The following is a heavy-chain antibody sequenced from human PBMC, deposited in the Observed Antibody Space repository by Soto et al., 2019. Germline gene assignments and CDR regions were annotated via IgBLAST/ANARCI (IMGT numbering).Heavy chain of an antibody. Sequence: ASVKVSCKDSGYTFTSYGISWVRQAPGQGLEWMGWISAYNGNTNYAQKLQGRVTMTTDHSTSTAYMELRSLSSDDTAVYYCARGPEYSCGPEARFDYWGQGTLVTVSS. D-gene: IGHD6-19*01. J-gene: IGHJ4*02. CDR2: ISAYNGNT. V-gene: IGHV1-18*01. CDR1: GYTFTSYG. CDR3: ARGPEYSCGPEARFDY.